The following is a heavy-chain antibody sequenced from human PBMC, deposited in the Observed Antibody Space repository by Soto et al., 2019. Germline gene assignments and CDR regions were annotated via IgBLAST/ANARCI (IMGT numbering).Heavy chain of an antibody. J-gene: IGHJ4*02. V-gene: IGHV3-30*03. CDR1: GFTFNSYA. CDR3: ARGPRSCSYTSCYTIDY. Sequence: QVQLVESGGGVVQPGRSLRLTCAVSGFTFNSYAMHWVRQAPGKGLEWVAVISYGGANNYYADSVKGRFTISRDNSQNTLFLQMNSLRAEDTAVYYCARGPRSCSYTSCYTIDYWGQGTLVTVSS. D-gene: IGHD2-2*02. CDR2: ISYGGANN.